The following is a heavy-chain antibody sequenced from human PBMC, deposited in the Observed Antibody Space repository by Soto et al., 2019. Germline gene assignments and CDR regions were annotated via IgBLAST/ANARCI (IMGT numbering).Heavy chain of an antibody. CDR1: GFTFSSYS. J-gene: IGHJ6*02. CDR2: ISSSSSTI. D-gene: IGHD3-22*01. V-gene: IGHV3-48*02. CDR3: ARERDNYYDSSGDYYYYGMDV. Sequence: PGGSLRLSCAASGFTFSSYSMNWVRQAPGKGLEWVSYISSSSSTIYYAGSVKGRFTISRDNAKNSLYLQMNSLRDEDTAVYYCARERDNYYDSSGDYYYYGMDVWGQGTTVTVSS.